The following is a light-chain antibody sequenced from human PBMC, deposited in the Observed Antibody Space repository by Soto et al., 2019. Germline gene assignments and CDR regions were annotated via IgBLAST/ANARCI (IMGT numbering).Light chain of an antibody. Sequence: EIVLTQSPATLSLSPGERATLSCRASQSVNSNYVAWYQHKPGQGPRLLFYGATHRATGIPDRISGSGSGTDFTLTISRLEPEDFAVYYCQQYGNSPQTFGPGTKVEIK. CDR3: QQYGNSPQT. V-gene: IGKV3-20*01. CDR1: QSVNSNY. CDR2: GAT. J-gene: IGKJ1*01.